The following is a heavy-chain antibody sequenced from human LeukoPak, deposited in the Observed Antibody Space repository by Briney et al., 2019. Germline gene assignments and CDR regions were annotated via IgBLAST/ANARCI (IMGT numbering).Heavy chain of an antibody. Sequence: RRSLRLSCAVSAFSFTDFYMSWIRQAAGGGMEWDSKISSSSSYKNYADYVKGRFTITRDNAKNSLYLQMNSLRAEDTAVYYCARDQEVATTDWGQGTLVTVSS. V-gene: IGHV3-11*06. CDR3: ARDQEVATTD. CDR2: ISSSSSYK. D-gene: IGHD5-12*01. CDR1: AFSFTDFY. J-gene: IGHJ4*02.